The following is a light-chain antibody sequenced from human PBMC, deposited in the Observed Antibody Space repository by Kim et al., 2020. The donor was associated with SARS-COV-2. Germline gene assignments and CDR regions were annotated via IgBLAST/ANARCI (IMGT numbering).Light chain of an antibody. Sequence: DIQMTQSPSSLSASVGDRVTITCRPSQSISSHLNWYHQKPGRAPKLLISAASTLQGGVPSRFSGSGSETDFTLTISSLQPEDFATYFCQQSYISPFTFGPGTKVDIK. J-gene: IGKJ3*01. CDR2: AAS. V-gene: IGKV1-39*01. CDR1: QSISSH. CDR3: QQSYISPFT.